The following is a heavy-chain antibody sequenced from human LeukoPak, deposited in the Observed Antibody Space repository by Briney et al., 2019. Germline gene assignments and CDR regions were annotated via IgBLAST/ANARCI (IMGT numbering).Heavy chain of an antibody. D-gene: IGHD3-3*01. CDR1: GGSFSGYY. CDR3: TTEYYDFWSGYYLTDY. CDR2: IKSKTDGGTT. J-gene: IGHJ4*02. Sequence: ETLSLTCAVYGGSFSGYYWSWIRQAPGKGLEWVGRIKSKTDGGTTDYAAPVKGRFTISRDDSKNTLYLQMNSLKTEDTAVYYCTTEYYDFWSGYYLTDYWGQGTLVTVSS. V-gene: IGHV3-15*01.